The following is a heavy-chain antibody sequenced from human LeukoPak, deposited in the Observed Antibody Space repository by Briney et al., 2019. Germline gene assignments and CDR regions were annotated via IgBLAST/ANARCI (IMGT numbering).Heavy chain of an antibody. V-gene: IGHV3-21*01. Sequence: GGSLRLSCAASGFTFSSYSMNWVRQAPGKGLEWVSSISSSSSYIYYADSVKGRFTISRDNAKDSLYLQMNSLRAEDTAVYYCARAGITMVRGVITHWGQGTLVTVSS. D-gene: IGHD3-10*01. CDR3: ARAGITMVRGVITH. CDR2: ISSSSSYI. CDR1: GFTFSSYS. J-gene: IGHJ4*02.